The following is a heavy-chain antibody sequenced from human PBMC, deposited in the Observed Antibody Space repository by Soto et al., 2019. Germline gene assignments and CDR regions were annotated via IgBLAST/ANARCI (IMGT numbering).Heavy chain of an antibody. J-gene: IGHJ1*01. CDR3: ATGGERDDYDHSGWR. D-gene: IGHD3-22*01. CDR1: GGTFSNYA. Sequence: QVQLVQSGAEVKKPGSSVKVSCKASGGTFSNYALDWVRQAPGQGLEWMGGIIPIFGTVRHAQNFQGRVRINADESTATVYMELSSLRYEETAMYSCATGGERDDYDHSGWRWGQGTLVTVSS. V-gene: IGHV1-69*12. CDR2: IIPIFGTV.